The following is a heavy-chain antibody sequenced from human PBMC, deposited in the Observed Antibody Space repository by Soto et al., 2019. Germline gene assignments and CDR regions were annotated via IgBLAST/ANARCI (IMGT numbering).Heavy chain of an antibody. CDR1: GFTFSSYA. Sequence: QVQLVESGGGVVQPGRSLRLSCAASGFTFSSYAMHWVRQAPGKGLEWVAVISYDGSNKYYADSVKGRFTISRDNSKNPLYLQMNSLRAEDTAVYYCAREGGSYYLDYWGQGTLVTVSS. CDR3: AREGGSYYLDY. CDR2: ISYDGSNK. D-gene: IGHD1-26*01. J-gene: IGHJ4*02. V-gene: IGHV3-30-3*01.